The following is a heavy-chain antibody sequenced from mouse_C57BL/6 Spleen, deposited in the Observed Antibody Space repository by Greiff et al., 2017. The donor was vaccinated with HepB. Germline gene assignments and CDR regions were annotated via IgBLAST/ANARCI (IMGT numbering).Heavy chain of an antibody. CDR3: TRGGTTARYFDV. V-gene: IGHV5-9-1*02. Sequence: EVHLVESGEGLVKPGGSLKLSCAASGFTFSSYAMSWVRQTPEKRLEWVAYISSGGDYIYYADTVKGRFTISRDNARNTLYLQMSSLKSEDTAMYYCTRGGTTARYFDVWGTGTTVTVSS. CDR1: GFTFSSYA. D-gene: IGHD1-2*01. J-gene: IGHJ1*03. CDR2: ISSGGDYI.